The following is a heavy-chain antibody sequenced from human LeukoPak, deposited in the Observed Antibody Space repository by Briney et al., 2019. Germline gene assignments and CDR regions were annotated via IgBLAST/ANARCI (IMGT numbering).Heavy chain of an antibody. D-gene: IGHD6-19*01. CDR2: ISAGGGST. Sequence: GGSLRLSCAASGFTFSSYAMSWVRQAPGKGLEWVSTISAGGGSTYYADSVKGRFTISRDNSKNTLYLQMNSLRAEDTAVYYCAKDQRPYSNGWTDFDYWGQGTLVTVSS. J-gene: IGHJ4*02. V-gene: IGHV3-23*01. CDR1: GFTFSSYA. CDR3: AKDQRPYSNGWTDFDY.